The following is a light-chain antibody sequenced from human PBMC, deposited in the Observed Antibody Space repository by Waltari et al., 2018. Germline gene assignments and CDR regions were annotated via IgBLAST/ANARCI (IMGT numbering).Light chain of an antibody. CDR1: PSVNDN. J-gene: IGKJ4*01. Sequence: CRASPSVNDNLAWYQQKRGQAPRLLIYGASTRASGIPVRFSGLGSGTEFTLTISSLLPEDFAVYYCQQYNNWPPLTFGEGTIVEMK. V-gene: IGKV3-15*01. CDR2: GAS. CDR3: QQYNNWPPLT.